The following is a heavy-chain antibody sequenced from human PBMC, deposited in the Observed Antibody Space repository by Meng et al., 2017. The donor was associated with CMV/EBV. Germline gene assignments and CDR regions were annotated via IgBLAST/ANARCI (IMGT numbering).Heavy chain of an antibody. D-gene: IGHD1-26*01. CDR1: GFTFGDYA. CDR3: TRDFEVGATEDY. CDR2: IRSKAYGGTT. J-gene: IGHJ4*02. V-gene: IGHV3-49*04. Sequence: GESLKIPCTASGFTFGDYAMSWVRQAPGKGLEWVGFIRSKAYGGTTEYAASVKGRFTIPRDDSKSIAYLQMNSLKTEDTAVYYCTRDFEVGATEDYWGQGTLVTVSS.